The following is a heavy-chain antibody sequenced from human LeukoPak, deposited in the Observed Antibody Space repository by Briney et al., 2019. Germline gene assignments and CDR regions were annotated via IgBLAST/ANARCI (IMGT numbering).Heavy chain of an antibody. CDR1: GGTFSSYA. V-gene: IGHV1-69*13. J-gene: IGHJ5*02. CDR3: ARKLRLAGNWFDP. D-gene: IGHD2-15*01. CDR2: IIPISGTT. Sequence: ASVKVSCKASGGTFSSYAITWVRQAPGQGLEWMGKIIPISGTTNYAQKFQGRVTSTADESTSTAYMELSSLRYEDTALYYCARKLRLAGNWFDPWGQGTLVTVSS.